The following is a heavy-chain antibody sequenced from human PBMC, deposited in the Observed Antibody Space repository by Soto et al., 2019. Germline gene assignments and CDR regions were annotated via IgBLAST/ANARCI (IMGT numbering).Heavy chain of an antibody. CDR1: GGSISSYY. D-gene: IGHD4-17*01. CDR2: FYFSGST. Sequence: QVQLQESGPGLVKPSETLSLTCTVSGGSISSYYWSWIRQPPGKGLGWIGYFYFSGSTNYNPSLKRRFSTPVDTAKQQFSLTLSSVTAADTAVYYCARGGYGDYEYWGQGTLVTVSS. V-gene: IGHV4-59*01. CDR3: ARGGYGDYEY. J-gene: IGHJ4*02.